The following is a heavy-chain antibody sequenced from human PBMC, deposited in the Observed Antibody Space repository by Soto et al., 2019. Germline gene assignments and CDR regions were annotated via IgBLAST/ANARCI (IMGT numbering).Heavy chain of an antibody. CDR2: IYSGGST. CDR3: MRACSITICYGGYDFWSGYSMYYFDY. V-gene: IGHV3-66*01. CDR1: GFTVSSNY. Sequence: PGGSLRLSCAASGFTVSSNYMSWVRQAPGKGLEWVSVIYSGGSTYYADSVKGRITISRDNSKNTQYLQMNSLRAEDTAEYYSMRACSITICYGGYDFWSGYSMYYFDYWGQGTLVTVSS. D-gene: IGHD3-3*01. J-gene: IGHJ4*02.